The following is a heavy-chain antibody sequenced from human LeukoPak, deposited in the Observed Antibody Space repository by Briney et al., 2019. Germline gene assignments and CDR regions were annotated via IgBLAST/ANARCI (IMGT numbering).Heavy chain of an antibody. Sequence: SETLSLTCTVSGYSNSSAYYWGWIRQPPGKGLEWIGTLYHSGSTYYNPSLKSRVIISLDMARSQFSLRLSSLTAADTAVYYCARIRMQQPFYYYMDVWGKGTTVTVSS. CDR1: GYSNSSAYY. CDR3: ARIRMQQPFYYYMDV. D-gene: IGHD6-13*01. V-gene: IGHV4-38-2*02. CDR2: LYHSGST. J-gene: IGHJ6*03.